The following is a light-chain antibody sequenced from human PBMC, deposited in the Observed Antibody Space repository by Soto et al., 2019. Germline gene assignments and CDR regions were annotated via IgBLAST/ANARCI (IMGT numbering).Light chain of an antibody. J-gene: IGKJ5*01. CDR3: QQHDGRPTMT. V-gene: IGKV1-39*01. Sequence: DIQMTQSPSSLSASVGDRVTITCRASETIASYVNWYQQRPGKAPKLLIYAASSLQSGVPSRFGGSGYGTDFTLTISSLQPEDFATYYCQQHDGRPTMTFGQGTRLDSK. CDR2: AAS. CDR1: ETIASY.